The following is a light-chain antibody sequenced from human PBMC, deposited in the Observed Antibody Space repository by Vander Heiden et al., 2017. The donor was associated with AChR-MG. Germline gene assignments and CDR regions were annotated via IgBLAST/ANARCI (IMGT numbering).Light chain of an antibody. J-gene: IGKJ1*01. V-gene: IGKV3-20*01. CDR2: GAS. Sequence: EIVLTQSPGTLSLSPGERATLSCRASQSVSSSSLAWYQQKPGQPPRLLIYGASSRATGIPDRFSGSGSGTDFTLTISRLEPEDFAVYYCQQDGSSPQTFGQGTKVEIK. CDR1: QSVSSSS. CDR3: QQDGSSPQT.